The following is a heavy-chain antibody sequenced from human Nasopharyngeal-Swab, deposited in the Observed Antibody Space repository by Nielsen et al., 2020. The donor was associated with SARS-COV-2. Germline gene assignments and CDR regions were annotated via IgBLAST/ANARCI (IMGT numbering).Heavy chain of an antibody. Sequence: ASVKVSCKASGYTFSNYPFSWARQAPAQGLEWVGWINSYTGDTSYAQNLQGRVTLTTDTSTNTAYMELRSLTSDDTAVYYCARVVNGVTGGDYWGQGTLVTVSS. CDR3: ARVVNGVTGGDY. CDR1: GYTFSNYP. J-gene: IGHJ4*02. CDR2: INSYTGDT. D-gene: IGHD3-3*01. V-gene: IGHV1-18*01.